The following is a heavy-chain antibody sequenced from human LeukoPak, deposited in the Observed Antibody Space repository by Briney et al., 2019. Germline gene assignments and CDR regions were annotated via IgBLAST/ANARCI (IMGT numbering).Heavy chain of an antibody. Sequence: GGSLRLSCAASGFTFSSYSMNWVRQAPGKGLEWVSSISSSSSYIYYADSVKGRFTISRDNAKNSLYLQMNSLRAEDTAVYYCARDAVNEAYCGGDCYSSWFDPWGQGTLVTVSS. V-gene: IGHV3-21*01. CDR2: ISSSSSYI. CDR1: GFTFSSYS. D-gene: IGHD2-21*02. CDR3: ARDAVNEAYCGGDCYSSWFDP. J-gene: IGHJ5*02.